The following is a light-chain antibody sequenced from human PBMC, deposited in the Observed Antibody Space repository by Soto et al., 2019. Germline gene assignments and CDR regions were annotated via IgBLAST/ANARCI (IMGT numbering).Light chain of an antibody. Sequence: QSALTQPASVSGSPGQSITISCTGTRSDVGSYNIVSWYQQHPGKAPKLMIYEGSKRPSGVSHRFSGSKSGNTASLTISGLQAEDEADYYCCSYAGSSTWVFGGGTQLTVL. CDR1: RSDVGSYNI. CDR2: EGS. V-gene: IGLV2-23*01. CDR3: CSYAGSSTWV. J-gene: IGLJ3*02.